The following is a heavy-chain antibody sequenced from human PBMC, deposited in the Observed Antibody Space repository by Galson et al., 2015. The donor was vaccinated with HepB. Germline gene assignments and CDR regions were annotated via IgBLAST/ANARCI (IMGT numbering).Heavy chain of an antibody. Sequence: SLRLSCAASGFTFSSYAMNWVRQAPGKGLEWVSAISGSGGSTYYADSVKGRFTISRDNSKNTLYLQMNSLRAEDTAVYYCAKAEADIVVVVAATPDYWGQGTLVTVSS. V-gene: IGHV3-23*01. CDR3: AKAEADIVVVVAATPDY. D-gene: IGHD2-15*01. CDR2: ISGSGGST. CDR1: GFTFSSYA. J-gene: IGHJ4*02.